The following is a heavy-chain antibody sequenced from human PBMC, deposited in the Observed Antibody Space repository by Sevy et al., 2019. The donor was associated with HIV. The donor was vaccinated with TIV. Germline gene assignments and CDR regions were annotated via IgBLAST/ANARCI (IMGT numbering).Heavy chain of an antibody. CDR3: AREGVTIVRGVIITNYYYMDV. D-gene: IGHD3-10*01. Sequence: GGSLRLSCAASGFTFSSYGMHWVRQAPGKGLEWVAVIWYDGSNKYYANSVKGRFTISRDNSKNTLYLQMNSLRAEDTAVYYCAREGVTIVRGVIITNYYYMDVWGKGTTVTVSS. V-gene: IGHV3-33*01. J-gene: IGHJ6*03. CDR2: IWYDGSNK. CDR1: GFTFSSYG.